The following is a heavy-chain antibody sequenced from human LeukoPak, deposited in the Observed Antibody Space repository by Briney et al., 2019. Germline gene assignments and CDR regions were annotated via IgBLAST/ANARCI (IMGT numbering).Heavy chain of an antibody. CDR3: ARDYGSGSGNWFGA. V-gene: IGHV5-51*01. CDR1: GYRFSSYW. CDR2: MYPGDSAH. J-gene: IGHJ5*02. Sequence: GETLKISCQGSGYRFSSYWSGGVRQMPGKGLEWMGTMYPGDSAHRYSPSFQGRVTMSVDKSITTAYLEWSGLKASDTAMYYCARDYGSGSGNWFGAWGPGTLVTVSS. D-gene: IGHD3-10*01.